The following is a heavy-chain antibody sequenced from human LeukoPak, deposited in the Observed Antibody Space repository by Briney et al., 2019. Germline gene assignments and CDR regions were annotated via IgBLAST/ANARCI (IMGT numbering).Heavy chain of an antibody. CDR1: GGSISNSDYY. J-gene: IGHJ4*02. D-gene: IGHD3-9*01. V-gene: IGHV4-39*07. Sequence: SETLSLTCTVSGGSISNSDYYWGWIRQPPGKGLEWIGSIYYSGSTYYNPSLKSRVTISVDTSKNQFSLKLSSVTAADTAVYYCARGTLRYFDKGWGQGTLVTVSS. CDR2: IYYSGST. CDR3: ARGTLRYFDKG.